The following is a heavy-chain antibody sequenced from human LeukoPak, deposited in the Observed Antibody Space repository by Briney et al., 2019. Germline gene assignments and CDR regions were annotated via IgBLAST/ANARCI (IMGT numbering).Heavy chain of an antibody. J-gene: IGHJ4*02. V-gene: IGHV4-61*02. CDR2: IYTSGST. CDR3: ARWGDGYNLFDY. Sequence: PSETLSLTCTVSGGSISSGSYYWSWIRQPAGKGLEWIGRIYTSGSTNYNPSLKSRVTISVDTSKNQFSLKLSSVTAADTAVYYCARWGDGYNLFDYWGQGTLVTVSS. D-gene: IGHD5-24*01. CDR1: GGSISSGSYY.